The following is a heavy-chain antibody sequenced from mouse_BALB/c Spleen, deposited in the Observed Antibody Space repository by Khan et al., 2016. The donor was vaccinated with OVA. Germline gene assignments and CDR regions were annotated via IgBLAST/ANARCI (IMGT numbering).Heavy chain of an antibody. CDR2: INPTNGYT. D-gene: IGHD2-14*01. V-gene: IGHV1-4*01. J-gene: IGHJ3*01. CDR1: GYTFTSYT. CDR3: VRDGAYHRNDGWFAY. Sequence: QIQLVQSGAELARPGASVKMSCKASGYTFTSYTIHWIKKRPEQGLEWIGYINPTNGYTNYNQKFKDKATLTTDKSSTTAYLQLSSLTSDDSAVYNCVRDGAYHRNDGWFAYWGQGTLVTVSA.